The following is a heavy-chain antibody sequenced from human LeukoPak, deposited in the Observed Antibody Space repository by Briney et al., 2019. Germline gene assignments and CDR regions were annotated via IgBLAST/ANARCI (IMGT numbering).Heavy chain of an antibody. CDR3: AKWGDYDVLTGYYDPDY. CDR2: ITGSGGGT. CDR1: GFTFSNYA. Sequence: DPGGSLRLSCAASGFTFSNYAMSWVRQAPGKGLEWVSAITGSGGGTYYADSVKGRFTISRDSSKNTLYLQMNSLRAEDTAVYYCAKWGDYDVLTGYYDPDYWGQGTLVTVSP. V-gene: IGHV3-23*01. D-gene: IGHD3-9*01. J-gene: IGHJ4*02.